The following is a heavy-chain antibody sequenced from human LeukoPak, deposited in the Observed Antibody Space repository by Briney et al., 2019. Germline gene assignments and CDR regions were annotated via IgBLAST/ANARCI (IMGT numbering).Heavy chain of an antibody. V-gene: IGHV3-30-3*01. CDR1: GFTFSSYA. J-gene: IGHJ5*02. CDR2: ISYDGSNK. CDR3: ARDLEDCSGGSCYSWFDP. D-gene: IGHD2-15*01. Sequence: GGSLRLSCAASGFTFSSYAMHWVRQAPGKGLEWVAVISYDGSNKYYADSVKGRFTISRDNSKNTLYLQMNSLRAEDTAVYYCARDLEDCSGGSCYSWFDPWGQGTLVTVSS.